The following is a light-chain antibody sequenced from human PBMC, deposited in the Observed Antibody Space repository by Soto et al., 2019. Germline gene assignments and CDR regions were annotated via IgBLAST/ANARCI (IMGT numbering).Light chain of an antibody. Sequence: EIVMTQSPATLAVSPGDTATLSCRASQSLGGNLAWYQQKPGQGPRLLIFRASSRATGVPARFSASGSGTEFTLTISGLQSEDFAIYYCLHDALFPYSFGQGTRLEI. CDR1: QSLGGN. J-gene: IGKJ2*03. CDR3: LHDALFPYS. V-gene: IGKV3-15*01. CDR2: RAS.